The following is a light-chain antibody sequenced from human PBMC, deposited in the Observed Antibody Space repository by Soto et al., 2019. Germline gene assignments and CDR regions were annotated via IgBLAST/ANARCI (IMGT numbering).Light chain of an antibody. CDR2: AAS. V-gene: IGKV1-5*01. CDR1: QTIXIG. CDR3: QHYNSYPEA. J-gene: IGKJ1*01. Sequence: IQMTQSPSTLSASAGDRVTITCRSSQTIXIGVPWSQQRPGEAPKVLXFAASSLERGVPSRFSGSGSGTEFTLPISSMQPDDFATYYCQHYNSYPEAFGQGTKVDIK.